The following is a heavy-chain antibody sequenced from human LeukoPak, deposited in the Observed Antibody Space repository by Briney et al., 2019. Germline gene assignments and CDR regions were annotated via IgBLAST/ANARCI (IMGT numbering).Heavy chain of an antibody. Sequence: PSETLSLTCTVFGGPVSSSSYYWGWIRQPPGKALEWIGTIYYNGATRYKPSLNSRATISVDTSKNHFSLKLTSMTAADTAVYYCARELLSCSGVTCQSGDYWGQGTLVTVSS. J-gene: IGHJ4*02. CDR1: GGPVSSSSYY. D-gene: IGHD2-15*01. CDR3: ARELLSCSGVTCQSGDY. CDR2: IYYNGAT. V-gene: IGHV4-39*07.